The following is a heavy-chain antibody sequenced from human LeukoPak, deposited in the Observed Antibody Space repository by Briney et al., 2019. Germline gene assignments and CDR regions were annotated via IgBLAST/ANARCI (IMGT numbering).Heavy chain of an antibody. J-gene: IGHJ4*02. CDR1: GFTFSDYD. Sequence: GGSLRLSCAASGFTFSDYDMSWVRQAPGKGLEWVSSISDSGGSTYYAGSVKGRFTISRDNSKNTLYLQMNSLRVEDTAIYYCAKAYYYDSSGSHFDYWGQGALVTVSS. CDR2: ISDSGGST. D-gene: IGHD3-22*01. V-gene: IGHV3-23*01. CDR3: AKAYYYDSSGSHFDY.